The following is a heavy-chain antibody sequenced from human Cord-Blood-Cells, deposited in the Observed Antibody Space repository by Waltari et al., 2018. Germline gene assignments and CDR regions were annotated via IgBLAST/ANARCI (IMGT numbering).Heavy chain of an antibody. Sequence: QVQLQQWGAGLLKPSETLSLTCAVYGGSFSGYYWSWLRQPPGKGLEWIGEINHSGSTNYNPSLKSRVTISVDTSKNQFSLKLSSVTAADTAVYYCARRGYSYGYDAFDIWGQGTMVTVSS. CDR3: ARRGYSYGYDAFDI. CDR2: INHSGST. D-gene: IGHD5-18*01. J-gene: IGHJ3*02. V-gene: IGHV4-34*01. CDR1: GGSFSGYY.